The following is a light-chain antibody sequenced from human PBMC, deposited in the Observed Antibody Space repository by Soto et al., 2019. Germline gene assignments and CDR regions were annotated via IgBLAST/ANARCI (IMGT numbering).Light chain of an antibody. J-gene: IGKJ1*01. CDR3: QQSYSTLRT. CDR1: QSISSY. V-gene: IGKV1-39*01. CDR2: AAS. Sequence: DIQMTQSPSSLSASVGDRVTITCRASQSISSYLNWYQQKPGKAPKLLIYAASSLQSGVPSRFSGSGSGTDFTLIISSLQPEDFATYYCQQSYSTLRTFGQGTKVDI.